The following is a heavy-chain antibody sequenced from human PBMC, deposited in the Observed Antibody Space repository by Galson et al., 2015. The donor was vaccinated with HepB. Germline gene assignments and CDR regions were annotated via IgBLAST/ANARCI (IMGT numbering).Heavy chain of an antibody. D-gene: IGHD6-6*01. CDR2: ISYDGSNK. V-gene: IGHV3-30-3*01. CDR1: GFTFSSYA. Sequence: SLRLSCAASGFTFSSYAMHWVRQAPGKGLEWVAVISYDGSNKYYADSVKGRFTISRDNSKNTLYLQMNSLRAEDTAVYYCARDGLSSSYRGPVDYWGQGTLVTVSS. J-gene: IGHJ4*02. CDR3: ARDGLSSSYRGPVDY.